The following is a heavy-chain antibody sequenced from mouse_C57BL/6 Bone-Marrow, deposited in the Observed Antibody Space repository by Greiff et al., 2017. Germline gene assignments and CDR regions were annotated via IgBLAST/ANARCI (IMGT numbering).Heavy chain of an antibody. V-gene: IGHV1-19*01. J-gene: IGHJ4*01. CDR2: INPYNGGT. CDR1: GYTFTDYY. Sequence: VQLQQSGPVLVKPGASVKMSCKASGYTFTDYYMNWVKQSHGKSLEWIGVINPYNGGTSYNQKFKGKATLTVDKSSSTAYMELNSLTSEDSAVYYCASSDGNYAMDYWGQGTSVTVSS. D-gene: IGHD2-1*01. CDR3: ASSDGNYAMDY.